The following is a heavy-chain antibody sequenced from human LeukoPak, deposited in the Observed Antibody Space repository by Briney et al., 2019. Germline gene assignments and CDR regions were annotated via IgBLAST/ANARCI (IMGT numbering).Heavy chain of an antibody. CDR2: IYTSGGT. J-gene: IGHJ4*02. D-gene: IGHD3-3*01. CDR1: GGSINSGSQY. V-gene: IGHV4-61*02. CDR3: AREGSIFGVVISYFDY. Sequence: SETLSLTCTVSGGSINSGSQYWSWIRQPAGKGLEWIGRIYTSGGTNYNPSLKSRVTISVDTSRNQFSLKLSSVTAADTAVYYCAREGSIFGVVISYFDYWGQGTLVTVSS.